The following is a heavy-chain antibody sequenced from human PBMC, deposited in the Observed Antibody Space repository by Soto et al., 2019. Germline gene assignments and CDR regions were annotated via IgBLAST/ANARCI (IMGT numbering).Heavy chain of an antibody. V-gene: IGHV5-51*01. CDR2: IYPGDSDT. CDR1: GYSFTTYW. Sequence: GESLKISCKGSGYSFTTYWIAWVRQMPGKGLEWMGIIYPGDSDTRYSPSFQGQVTISADKSITTAYLQWSSLKASDTAMYYCARLPPEKGWLDPWGQGTLVTVSS. CDR3: ARLPPEKGWLDP. J-gene: IGHJ5*02.